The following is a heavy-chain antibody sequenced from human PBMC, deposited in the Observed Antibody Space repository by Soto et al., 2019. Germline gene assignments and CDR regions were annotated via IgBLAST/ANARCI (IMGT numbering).Heavy chain of an antibody. CDR3: ARGYIAAAGTLGY. J-gene: IGHJ4*02. CDR1: GFTFSTYW. Sequence: GGSLRLSCAASGFTFSTYWMSWVRQAPGKGLEWVANINQDGSEKYYVDSVKGRFTISRDNAKNSLYLQMNSLRADDTAVYYCARGYIAAAGTLGYWGQGTLVTVSS. V-gene: IGHV3-7*01. D-gene: IGHD6-13*01. CDR2: INQDGSEK.